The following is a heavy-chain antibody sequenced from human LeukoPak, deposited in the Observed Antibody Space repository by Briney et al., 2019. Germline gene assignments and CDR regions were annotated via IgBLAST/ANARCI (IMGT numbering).Heavy chain of an antibody. J-gene: IGHJ4*01. D-gene: IGHD1-26*01. CDR1: GYTFTGYY. V-gene: IGHV1-2*02. Sequence: ASVKVSCKASGYTFTGYYMHWVRQAPGQGLECMGWMNPNTGGTNYPQKFQGRVTMTRDTAISTAYMELTSLRSDDTAVYYCARDLGATTGAPWYYFDNWGQGTLVTVPS. CDR3: ARDLGATTGAPWYYFDN. CDR2: MNPNTGGT.